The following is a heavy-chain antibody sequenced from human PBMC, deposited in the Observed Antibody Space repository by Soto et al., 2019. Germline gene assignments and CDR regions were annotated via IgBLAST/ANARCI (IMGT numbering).Heavy chain of an antibody. V-gene: IGHV1-69*01. D-gene: IGHD6-19*01. Sequence: QAQLEQSGGEVKKPGSSVKVSCKASRVAFSKFIVTWVRQAPGLGLEWVGGIIPIFGTANYAQKFQGRVTITADESTSTSYMEVNNLRSEDTAVYYGAKVRYRSTMGYYYVMDVWGQGPTVTVSS. CDR3: AKVRYRSTMGYYYVMDV. CDR2: IIPIFGTA. CDR1: RVAFSKFI. J-gene: IGHJ6*02.